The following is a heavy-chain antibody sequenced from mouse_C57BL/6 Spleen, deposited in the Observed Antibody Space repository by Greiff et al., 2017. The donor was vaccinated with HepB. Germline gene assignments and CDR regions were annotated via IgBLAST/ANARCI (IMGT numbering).Heavy chain of an antibody. CDR3: ARRRKAMDY. Sequence: EVQLQQSGPELVKPGASVKIPCKASGYTFTDYNMDWVKQSHGKSLEWMGDINPNNGGTIYNQKFKGKDTLTVDKSPSTAYMELRSLTSEDTAVYYCARRRKAMDYWGQGTSVTVSS. CDR2: INPNNGGT. J-gene: IGHJ4*01. V-gene: IGHV1-18*01. CDR1: GYTFTDYN.